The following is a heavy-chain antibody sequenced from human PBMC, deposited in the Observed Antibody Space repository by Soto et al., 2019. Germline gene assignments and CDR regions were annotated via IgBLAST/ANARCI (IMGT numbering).Heavy chain of an antibody. CDR3: ARGGVATITLTWFDP. Sequence: GASVKVSCKSSGCTFSSYAISWVRQAPGQGLEWMGGIIPIFGTANYAQKFQGRVTITADESTSTAYMELSSLRSEDTAVYYCARGGVATITLTWFDPWGQGTLVTVSS. CDR2: IIPIFGTA. V-gene: IGHV1-69*13. CDR1: GCTFSSYA. D-gene: IGHD5-12*01. J-gene: IGHJ5*02.